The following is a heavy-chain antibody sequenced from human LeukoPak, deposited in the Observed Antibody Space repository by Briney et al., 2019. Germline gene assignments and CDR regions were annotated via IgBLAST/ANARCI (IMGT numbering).Heavy chain of an antibody. CDR1: GGTFSSYA. Sequence: GASVKVSCKASGGTFSSYAISWVRQAPGQGLEWMGGIIPIFGTANYAQKFQGRVTITTDESTSTACMELSSLRSEDTAVYYCARDRYCSSTSCYMLYGDAFDIWGQGTMVTVSS. V-gene: IGHV1-69*05. CDR3: ARDRYCSSTSCYMLYGDAFDI. CDR2: IIPIFGTA. D-gene: IGHD2-2*01. J-gene: IGHJ3*02.